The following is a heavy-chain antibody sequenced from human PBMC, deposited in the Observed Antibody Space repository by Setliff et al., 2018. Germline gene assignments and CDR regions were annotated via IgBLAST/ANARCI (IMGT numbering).Heavy chain of an antibody. CDR2: IYYSGST. D-gene: IGHD2-21*02. CDR1: VYSISRDCH. V-gene: IGHV4-38-2*01. J-gene: IGHJ6*02. CDR3: ARNWVTAQHYYYGMDV. Sequence: SETLSLTCAVSVYSISRDCHWGWIRQPPGKGLEWIGSIYYSGSTYYNPSLKSRVTISVDTSKNQFSLKLSSVTAADTAVYYCARNWVTAQHYYYGMDVWGQGTTVTVSS.